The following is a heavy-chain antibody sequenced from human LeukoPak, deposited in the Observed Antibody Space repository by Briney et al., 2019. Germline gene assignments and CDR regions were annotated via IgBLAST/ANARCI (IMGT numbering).Heavy chain of an antibody. V-gene: IGHV3-21*01. D-gene: IGHD5-12*01. CDR1: GFTFSGYS. CDR3: ARDLAATIGHEY. Sequence: GGSLRLSCAASGFTFSGYSMNWVRQAPGKGLEWVSSISSSGDYIYYADSVKGRFTISRDNATNSLFLQMNSLRAEDTAVYFCARDLAATIGHEYWGQGTLVTVSS. J-gene: IGHJ4*02. CDR2: ISSSGDYI.